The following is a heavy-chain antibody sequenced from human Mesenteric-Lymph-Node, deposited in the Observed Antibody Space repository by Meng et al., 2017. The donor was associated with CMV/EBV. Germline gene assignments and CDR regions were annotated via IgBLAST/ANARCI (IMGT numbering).Heavy chain of an antibody. D-gene: IGHD5-18*01. CDR1: GFNFDDYA. CDR2: ISWDGGST. J-gene: IGHJ4*02. V-gene: IGHV3-43D*03. CDR3: AKDYGYSYGPDY. Sequence: CAASGFNFDDYAMHWVRQAPGKGLEWVSLISWDGGSTYYADSVKGRFTISRDNSKNSLYLQMNSLRAEDTALYYCAKDYGYSYGPDYWGQGTLVTVSS.